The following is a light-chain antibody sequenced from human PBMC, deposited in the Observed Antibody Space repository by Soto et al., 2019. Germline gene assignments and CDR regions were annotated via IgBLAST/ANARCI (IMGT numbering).Light chain of an antibody. CDR3: QQYDNWPRT. CDR2: GAS. J-gene: IGKJ1*01. CDR1: QSVSSN. Sequence: EIVMTQSPATLSVSPGERATLSCRASQSVSSNLAWYQQKPGQAPRLLIYGASTRATGFPARFSGSGSGTEFTLTISSLQSEDFAVYXCQQYDNWPRTFGQGTKVEI. V-gene: IGKV3-15*01.